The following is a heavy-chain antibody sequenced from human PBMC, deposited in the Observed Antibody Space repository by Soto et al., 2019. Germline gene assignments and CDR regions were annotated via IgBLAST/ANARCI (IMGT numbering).Heavy chain of an antibody. CDR3: ARYSGSYWHYLDF. CDR2: IYPGDSDT. V-gene: IGHV5-51*01. J-gene: IGHJ4*02. Sequence: GESLKISRKGSGYSFASHWVAWVRQMPEKGLEWIGTIYPGDSDTKYSPAFRGQVTTSADTSVSTAYLQWRSLEATDSAIYYCARYSGSYWHYLDFWGQGTLVTVSS. D-gene: IGHD1-26*01. CDR1: GYSFASHW.